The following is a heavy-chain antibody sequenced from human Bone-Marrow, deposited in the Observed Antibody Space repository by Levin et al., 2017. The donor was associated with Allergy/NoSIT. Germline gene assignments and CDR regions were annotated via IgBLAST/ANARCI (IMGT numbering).Heavy chain of an antibody. V-gene: IGHV3-23*01. Sequence: GGSLRLSCAASGFTFSSYVMTWVRQAPGKGLEWVSGISGSGESTYYADSVKGRFTISRDNSKNTLYLQMNSLRAEDTVVYYCAKGVAVTGTWGDQYNCFDPWGQGTLVTVSS. CDR1: GFTFSSYV. CDR3: AKGVAVTGTWGDQYNCFDP. D-gene: IGHD6-19*01. CDR2: ISGSGEST. J-gene: IGHJ5*02.